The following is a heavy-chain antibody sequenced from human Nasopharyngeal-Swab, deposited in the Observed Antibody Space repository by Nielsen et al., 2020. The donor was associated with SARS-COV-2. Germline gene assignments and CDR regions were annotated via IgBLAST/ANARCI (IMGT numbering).Heavy chain of an antibody. D-gene: IGHD3-22*01. Sequence: GGSLRLSCAASGFTFSNFAMTWVRQPPGKGPEWVAIIYSDGSGTFYADSVEGRFAISRDNSKNTVHLEMNSLRAEDTAVYYCAKHEINYYTLGVWGQGTTVTVS. CDR3: AKHEINYYTLGV. V-gene: IGHV3-23*03. CDR2: IYSDGSGT. CDR1: GFTFSNFA. J-gene: IGHJ6*02.